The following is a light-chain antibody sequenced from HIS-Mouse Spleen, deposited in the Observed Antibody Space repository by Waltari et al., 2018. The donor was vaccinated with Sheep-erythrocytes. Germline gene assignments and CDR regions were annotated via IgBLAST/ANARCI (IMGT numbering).Light chain of an antibody. CDR2: KDS. J-gene: IGLJ1*01. CDR3: QSADSSGTYV. V-gene: IGLV3-25*03. CDR1: ALPKQY. Sequence: SYELTQPPSVSVSPGQTARITSSGDALPKQYAYWYQQKPGQAPVLVIYKDSERPSGIPERLSGSSSGTTVTLTISGVQAEDEADYYCQSADSSGTYVFGTGTKVTVL.